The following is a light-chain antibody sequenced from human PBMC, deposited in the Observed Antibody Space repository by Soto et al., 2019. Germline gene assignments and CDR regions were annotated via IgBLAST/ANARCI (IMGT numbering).Light chain of an antibody. CDR1: SSNIVTNH. CDR2: RNS. V-gene: IGLV1-47*01. CDR3: AAWDDSLSGWV. J-gene: IGLJ3*02. Sequence: QSVLTQPPSASGTPGQRVTISCSGGSSNIVTNHVYWYQHLPGTAPKLLIYRNSLRPSGVPDRFSGSKSGTSASLAISGIRSEDEADYYCAAWDDSLSGWVFGGGTKVTVL.